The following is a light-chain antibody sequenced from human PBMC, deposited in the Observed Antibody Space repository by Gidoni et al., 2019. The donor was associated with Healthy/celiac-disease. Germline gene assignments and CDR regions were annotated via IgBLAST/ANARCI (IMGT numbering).Light chain of an antibody. J-gene: IGLJ2*01. V-gene: IGLV2-14*01. Sequence: QSARTQPASVSGSPGQSITISCTGTSSDVGGYNYVSWYQQHPGKAPKLMIEDVSNRPSGVSNLFSGSKSGNTASLTISGLQAEDEADYYCSSYTSSSTPVVFGGGTKLTVL. CDR3: SSYTSSSTPVV. CDR2: DVS. CDR1: SSDVGGYNY.